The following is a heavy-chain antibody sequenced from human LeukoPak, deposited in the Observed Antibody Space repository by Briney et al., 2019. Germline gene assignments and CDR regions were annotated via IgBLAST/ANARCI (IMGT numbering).Heavy chain of an antibody. Sequence: GASVKVSCKASGYTLTGYHVQWVRQAPGQGLEWVGWINPMNGDTNYAQKFQGRVTMTRDTSISTAYMELSRLRSDDTAVFYCAREEVIAAAGPTLDYWGQGALVTVSS. D-gene: IGHD6-13*01. V-gene: IGHV1-2*02. CDR1: GYTLTGYH. CDR2: INPMNGDT. J-gene: IGHJ4*02. CDR3: AREEVIAAAGPTLDY.